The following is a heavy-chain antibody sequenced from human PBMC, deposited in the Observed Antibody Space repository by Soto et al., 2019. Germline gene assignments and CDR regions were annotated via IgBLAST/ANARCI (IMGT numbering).Heavy chain of an antibody. Sequence: GGSLRLSCAASGFTFSSYSMNWVRQAPGKGLEWVSSISSSSSYIYYADSVKGRFTISRDNAKNSLYLQMNSLRAEDTAVYYCAIYQPRTDHHHAFDIWGQGTMVTVS. J-gene: IGHJ3*02. CDR2: ISSSSSYI. CDR1: GFTFSSYS. D-gene: IGHD2-2*01. CDR3: AIYQPRTDHHHAFDI. V-gene: IGHV3-21*01.